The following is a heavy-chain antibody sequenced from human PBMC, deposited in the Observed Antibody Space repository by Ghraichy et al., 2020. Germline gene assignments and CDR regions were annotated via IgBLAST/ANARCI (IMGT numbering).Heavy chain of an antibody. Sequence: ASVKVSCKVSGYTLTELSMHWVRQPPGKGLEWMGSFDPEDGETIYAQQFHGRVTMTEDTSTDTAYMSLTNLRSEDTAVYYCATDAVGDSEYQLLFRFGMDVLGQGTTVTVSS. CDR2: FDPEDGET. J-gene: IGHJ6*02. CDR3: ATDAVGDSEYQLLFRFGMDV. V-gene: IGHV1-24*01. D-gene: IGHD2-2*01. CDR1: GYTLTELS.